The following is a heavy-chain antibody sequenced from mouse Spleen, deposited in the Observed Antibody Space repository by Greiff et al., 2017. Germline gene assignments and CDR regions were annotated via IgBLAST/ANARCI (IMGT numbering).Heavy chain of an antibody. J-gene: IGHJ4*01. CDR1: GYTFTSYW. CDR3: ANYYRYDVYYAMDY. D-gene: IGHD2-14*01. Sequence: QVQLQQPGAELVKPGASVKLSCKASGYTFTSYWMQWVKQRPGQGLEWIGEIDPSDSYTNYNQKFKGKATLTVDTSSSTAYMQLSSLTSEDSAVYYCANYYRYDVYYAMDYWGQGTSVTVSS. V-gene: IGHV1-50*01. CDR2: IDPSDSYT.